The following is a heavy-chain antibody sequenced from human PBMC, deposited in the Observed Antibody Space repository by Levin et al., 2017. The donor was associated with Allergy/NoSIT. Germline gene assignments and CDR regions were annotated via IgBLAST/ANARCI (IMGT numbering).Heavy chain of an antibody. CDR2: IYPDDSDT. V-gene: IGHV5-51*01. CDR3: ARGGSGLQPYVWYFDL. J-gene: IGHJ2*01. D-gene: IGHD2-15*01. CDR1: GYIFTSYW. Sequence: KVSCKGSGYIFTSYWIGWVRQMPGKGLEWMGTIYPDDSDTRYSPSFQDQVTISADKSISTAYLQWNSLKASDTAMYYCARGGSGLQPYVWYFDLWGRGTLVTVSS.